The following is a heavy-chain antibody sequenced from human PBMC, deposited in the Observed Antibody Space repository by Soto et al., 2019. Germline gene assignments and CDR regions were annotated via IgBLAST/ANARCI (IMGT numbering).Heavy chain of an antibody. J-gene: IGHJ3*02. CDR3: ARGGAYCGGDCYPLVAFDI. V-gene: IGHV4-59*01. CDR2: IYYSGST. Sequence: PSETLSLTCTVSGGSISSYYWSWIRQPPGKGLEWIGYIYYSGSTNYNPSLKSRVTISVDTSKNQFSLKLSSVTAAETAVYYSARGGAYCGGDCYPLVAFDIWGQGTMVTVSS. D-gene: IGHD2-21*02. CDR1: GGSISSYY.